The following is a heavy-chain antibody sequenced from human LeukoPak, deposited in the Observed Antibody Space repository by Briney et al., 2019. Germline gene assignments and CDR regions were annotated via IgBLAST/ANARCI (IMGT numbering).Heavy chain of an antibody. CDR3: ARDLGPQVATIRPFNGYYYGMDV. V-gene: IGHV3-30*03. Sequence: GRSLRLSCAASGFTFSSYGMHWVRQAPGKGLEWVAVISYDGSNKYYADSVKGRFTISRDNSKNTLYLQMNSLRAEDTAVYYCARDLGPQVATIRPFNGYYYGMDVWGQGTTVTVSS. D-gene: IGHD5-12*01. CDR1: GFTFSSYG. J-gene: IGHJ6*02. CDR2: ISYDGSNK.